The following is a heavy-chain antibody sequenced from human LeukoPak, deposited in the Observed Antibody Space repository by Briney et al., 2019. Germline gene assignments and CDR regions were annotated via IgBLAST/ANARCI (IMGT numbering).Heavy chain of an antibody. CDR1: GFTFSTYT. CDR2: ISSSSSNR. V-gene: IGHV3-48*04. J-gene: IGHJ4*02. D-gene: IGHD3-10*01. Sequence: GSLRLSCAASGFTFSTYTMNWVRQAPGKGLEWVSYISSSSSNRNYADSVKGRFTISRDNAKNSLYLQMNSLRAEDTAVYYCASGITLLRGVMDFWGQGTLVTVSS. CDR3: ASGITLLRGVMDF.